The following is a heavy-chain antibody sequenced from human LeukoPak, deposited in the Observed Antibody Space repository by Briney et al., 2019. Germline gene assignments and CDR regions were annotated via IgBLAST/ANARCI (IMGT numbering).Heavy chain of an antibody. J-gene: IGHJ4*02. Sequence: GGSRRLSCAASAFPFRNYAMHWLRQAPGKGLEWVAVIASDGNDKHLADSVKGRFTISRDNSRNTLFLQMNSLRTEDTAVYYCARASSWYVGFDYWGQGTLVTVSS. CDR3: ARASSWYVGFDY. CDR2: IASDGNDK. CDR1: AFPFRNYA. D-gene: IGHD6-13*01. V-gene: IGHV3-30*03.